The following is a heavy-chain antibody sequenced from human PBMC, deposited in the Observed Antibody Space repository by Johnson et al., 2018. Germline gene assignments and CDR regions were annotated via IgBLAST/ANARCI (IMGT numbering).Heavy chain of an antibody. V-gene: IGHV3-66*02. CDR3: ARDPRQSVGCSGGSCYRQRAFEI. D-gene: IGHD2-15*01. Sequence: VQLQESGGGLVQPGGSLRLSCAASGFTVSSYHMAWVRQAPGQGLEWVSVIFRTDDLYFAESVKGRFPISSYISRHTVSLQMNSLRLEDTAVFYCARDPRQSVGCSGGSCYRQRAFEIWGQGTVVTVSS. CDR1: GFTVSSYH. J-gene: IGHJ3*02. CDR2: IFRTDDL.